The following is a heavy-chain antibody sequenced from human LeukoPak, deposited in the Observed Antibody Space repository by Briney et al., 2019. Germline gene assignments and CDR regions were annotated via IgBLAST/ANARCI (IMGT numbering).Heavy chain of an antibody. CDR3: ARDGVLDIVVVTAIDNWFDP. D-gene: IGHD2-21*02. CDR1: GGSFSGYY. J-gene: IGHJ5*02. V-gene: IGHV4-34*01. CDR2: INHSGST. Sequence: PSETLSLTCAVYGGSFSGYYWSWIRQPPGKGLEWIGEINHSGSTNYNPSLKSRVTISVDTSKNQFSLKLSSVTAADTAVYYCARDGVLDIVVVTAIDNWFDPWGQGTLVTVSS.